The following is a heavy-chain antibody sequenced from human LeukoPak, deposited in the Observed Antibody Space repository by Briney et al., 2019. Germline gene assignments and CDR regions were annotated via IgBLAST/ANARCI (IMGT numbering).Heavy chain of an antibody. V-gene: IGHV5-51*01. CDR3: ARPRRQLVQDAFDI. D-gene: IGHD6-13*01. CDR2: IYPGDSDS. J-gene: IGHJ3*02. CDR1: GYSFTSYW. Sequence: GESLKISCKGSGYSFTSYWIGWVRQMPGKGLEWMGIIYPGDSDSRYSPSFQGQVTISVDKSISTAYLQWSSLKASDTAMYYCARPRRQLVQDAFDIWGQGTMVTVSS.